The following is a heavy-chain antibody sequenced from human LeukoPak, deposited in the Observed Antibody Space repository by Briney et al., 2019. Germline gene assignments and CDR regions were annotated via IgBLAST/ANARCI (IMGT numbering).Heavy chain of an antibody. Sequence: SVTVSCTASGGTFSSYAISWVRQAPGQGLEWMGGIIPIFGTANYAQKFQGRVTITADESTSTAYMELSSLRSEDTAVYYCARAPRDGYNANFDIWGQGTMVTVSS. J-gene: IGHJ3*02. D-gene: IGHD5-24*01. CDR3: ARAPRDGYNANFDI. V-gene: IGHV1-69*13. CDR2: IIPIFGTA. CDR1: GGTFSSYA.